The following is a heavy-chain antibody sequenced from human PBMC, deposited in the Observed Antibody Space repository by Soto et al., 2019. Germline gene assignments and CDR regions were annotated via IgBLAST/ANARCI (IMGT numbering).Heavy chain of an antibody. V-gene: IGHV4-30-4*01. CDR2: MLYTGTT. D-gene: IGHD3-22*01. Sequence: PSETLSLTCTVSGGSVSSGDHYWSWIRQSPGRGLESIAYMLYTGTTYYNPSLKNRVTISVDTSKNMFSLSLSAVTAADTALYYCARALAPGSYYYDSSGYYYFDYWGQGTPVTVSS. CDR3: ARALAPGSYYYDSSGYYYFDY. J-gene: IGHJ4*02. CDR1: GGSVSSGDHY.